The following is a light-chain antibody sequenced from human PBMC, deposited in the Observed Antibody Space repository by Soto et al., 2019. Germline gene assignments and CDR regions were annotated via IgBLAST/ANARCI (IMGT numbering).Light chain of an antibody. CDR1: QGIRNF. CDR2: AAS. J-gene: IGKJ3*01. Sequence: DIQMTQSPTSLSASVGDRVTITCRASQGIRNFVAWYQQKPGKAPKLLIYAASTLQSGVPSRFSGSGSGTDFTLTTNSLQPEDDATYSCQKYSSVPVFGPANKVEIK. CDR3: QKYSSVPV. V-gene: IGKV1-27*01.